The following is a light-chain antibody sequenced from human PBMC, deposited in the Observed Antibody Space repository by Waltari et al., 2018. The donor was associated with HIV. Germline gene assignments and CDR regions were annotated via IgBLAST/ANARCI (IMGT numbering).Light chain of an antibody. V-gene: IGLV1-51*01. CDR3: GTWDSSLSAGHWV. CDR2: DNN. J-gene: IGLJ3*02. Sequence: QSVLTQPPSVSAAPGQNVTISCSGSRSNIGNNSVPWYLQLPGTAPKLLIYDNNKRPSGIPDRFSGSKSGTSATLGITGLQTGDEADYYCGTWDSSLSAGHWVFGGGTKLTVL. CDR1: RSNIGNNS.